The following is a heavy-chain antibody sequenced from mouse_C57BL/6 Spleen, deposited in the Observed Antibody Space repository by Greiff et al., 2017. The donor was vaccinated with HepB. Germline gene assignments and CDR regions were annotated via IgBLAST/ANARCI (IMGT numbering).Heavy chain of an antibody. V-gene: IGHV3-1*01. CDR3: ARGGYGSSLFAY. Sequence: ESGPGMVKPSQSLSLTCTVTGYSITSGYDWHWIRHFPGNKLEWMGYISYSGSTNYNPSLKSRISITHDTSKNHFFLKLNSVTTEDTATYYCARGGYGSSLFAYWGQGTLVTVSA. D-gene: IGHD1-1*01. J-gene: IGHJ3*01. CDR1: GYSITSGYD. CDR2: ISYSGST.